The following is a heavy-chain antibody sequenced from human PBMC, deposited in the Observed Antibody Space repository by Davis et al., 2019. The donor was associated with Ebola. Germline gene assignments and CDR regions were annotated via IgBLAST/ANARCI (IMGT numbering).Heavy chain of an antibody. CDR2: ISAYNGNT. Sequence: VSVKVSCKASGYTFTSYGITWVRQAPGQGLEWMGWISAYNGNTNYAQKLQGRVTMTRNTSISTAYMELSSLRSEDTAVYYCARLAGGLYYYGMDVWGQGTTVTVSS. J-gene: IGHJ6*02. CDR3: ARLAGGLYYYGMDV. CDR1: GYTFTSYG. D-gene: IGHD6-19*01. V-gene: IGHV1-18*01.